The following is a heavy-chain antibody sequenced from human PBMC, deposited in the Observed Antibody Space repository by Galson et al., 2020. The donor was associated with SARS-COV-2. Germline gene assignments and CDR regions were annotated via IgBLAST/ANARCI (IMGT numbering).Heavy chain of an antibody. D-gene: IGHD3-22*01. J-gene: IGHJ4*02. CDR1: AFTFSSYW. CDR3: ARDSMAYYYDSSGYYYERVFDY. Sequence: TGGSLRLSCAASAFTFSSYWMSWDRPAPGKGLEWVANIKQDGSEKYYVASVTGRFTISRDNAKNSLYLQMNSLRAEDTAVYYCARDSMAYYYDSSGYYYERVFDYWGQGTLVTVSS. CDR2: IKQDGSEK. V-gene: IGHV3-7*01.